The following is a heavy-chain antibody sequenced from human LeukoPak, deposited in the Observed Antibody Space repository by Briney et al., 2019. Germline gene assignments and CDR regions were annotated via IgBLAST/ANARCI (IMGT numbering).Heavy chain of an antibody. D-gene: IGHD6-13*01. CDR2: ITSTSSDI. CDR3: AKDQQQLVKGDFQH. V-gene: IGHV3-21*04. Sequence: GGSLRLSCAASEFTFSSHAMIWVRQAPGKGLEWVSSITSTSSDIFYTDSVKGRFTISRDNSKNTLYLQMNSLRAEDTAVYYCAKDQQQLVKGDFQHWGQGTLVTVSS. CDR1: EFTFSSHA. J-gene: IGHJ1*01.